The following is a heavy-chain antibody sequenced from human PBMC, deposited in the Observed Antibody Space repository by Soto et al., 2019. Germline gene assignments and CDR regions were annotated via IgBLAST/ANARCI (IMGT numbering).Heavy chain of an antibody. CDR1: GYTFTSHG. V-gene: IGHV1-18*04. CDR3: ARTYCSSARCYSDY. Sequence: QVQLVQSGAEVKKPGASVKVSCKTSGYTFTSHGISWVRQAPGQGLEWMGWISAYNGNTNYAQKLQGRVTMTTDTPXSTADMELRSLRSDDTAVYYCARTYCSSARCYSDYWGQGTLVTVSS. J-gene: IGHJ4*02. CDR2: ISAYNGNT. D-gene: IGHD2-2*01.